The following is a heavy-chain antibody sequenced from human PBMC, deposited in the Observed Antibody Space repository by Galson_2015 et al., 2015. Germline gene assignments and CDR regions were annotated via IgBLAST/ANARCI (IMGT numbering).Heavy chain of an antibody. D-gene: IGHD3-3*01. Sequence: SLRPSCAASGFTFDDYAMHWVRQAPGKGLEWVSGISWNSGSIGYADSVKGRFTISRDNAKNSLYLQMNSLRAEDTALYYCAKDAQGIDFWDAFDIWGQGTMVTVSS. CDR3: AKDAQGIDFWDAFDI. CDR1: GFTFDDYA. CDR2: ISWNSGSI. J-gene: IGHJ3*02. V-gene: IGHV3-9*01.